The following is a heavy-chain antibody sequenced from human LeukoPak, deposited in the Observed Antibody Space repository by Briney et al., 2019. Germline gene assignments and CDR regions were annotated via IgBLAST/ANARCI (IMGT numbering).Heavy chain of an antibody. J-gene: IGHJ1*01. Sequence: PGGSLRLSCAASGFTLSTYWMHWVRQAPGKGLEWVSIVSGSGGSTYYAGSVKGRFTISRDNSKDTLYLQMNSLRAEDTALYYCAKDPNPSLYCSSTTCLEPFFQHWGQDTLVTVSS. CDR2: VSGSGGST. V-gene: IGHV3-23*01. D-gene: IGHD2-2*01. CDR3: AKDPNPSLYCSSTTCLEPFFQH. CDR1: GFTLSTYW.